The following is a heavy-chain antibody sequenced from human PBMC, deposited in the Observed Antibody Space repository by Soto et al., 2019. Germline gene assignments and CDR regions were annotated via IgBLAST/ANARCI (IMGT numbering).Heavy chain of an antibody. CDR1: GFTFDDYA. V-gene: IGHV3-9*01. CDR2: ISWNSGSI. CDR3: ARCTGLGAFAI. D-gene: IGHD2-8*02. Sequence: EVQLVESGGGLVQPGRSLRLSCAASGFTFDDYAMHWVRQAPGKGLEWVSGISWNSGSIGYADSVKGRFTISRDNAKNSLYLQMNSLRGEDTALYYCARCTGLGAFAIGGQGKMVTVS. J-gene: IGHJ3*02.